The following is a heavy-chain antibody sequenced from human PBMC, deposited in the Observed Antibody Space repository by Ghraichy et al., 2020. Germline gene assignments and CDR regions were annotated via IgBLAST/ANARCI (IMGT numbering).Heavy chain of an antibody. J-gene: IGHJ4*01. CDR1: GVSIKSHH. D-gene: IGHD2-8*01. Sequence: SETLSLTCSVSGVSIKSHHWSWVRQSAEKGLEWIGRISSNGDINNNPSFKSRVTVSFVTSNNQFSLRLNSVTATDTGVYYCVRESSNRSWPKFYFDLWGQGVLVAVSS. CDR3: VRESSNRSWPKFYFDL. V-gene: IGHV4-4*07. CDR2: ISSNGDI.